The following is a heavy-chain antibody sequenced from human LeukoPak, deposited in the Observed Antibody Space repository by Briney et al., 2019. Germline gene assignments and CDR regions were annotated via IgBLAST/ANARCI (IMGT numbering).Heavy chain of an antibody. D-gene: IGHD1-14*01. CDR2: ISSSSTYI. CDR3: VRENHGSFDY. J-gene: IGHJ4*02. CDR1: GFTFSSYY. Sequence: GGSLRLSCAASGFTFSSYYVNWVRQAPGKGLEWVSCISSSSTYIYYADSVRGRFAISRDNAKNSLYLQMNSLRAEDTAVYYCVRENHGSFDYWGQGSLVTVSS. V-gene: IGHV3-21*01.